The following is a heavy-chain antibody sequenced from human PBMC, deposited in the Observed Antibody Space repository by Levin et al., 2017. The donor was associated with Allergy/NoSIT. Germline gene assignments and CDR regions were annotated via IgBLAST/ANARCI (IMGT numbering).Heavy chain of an antibody. CDR2: IYSDGST. V-gene: IGHV4-61*02. J-gene: IGHJ4*02. D-gene: IGHD3-9*01. CDR1: GGSISSGSDY. Sequence: PSETLSLTCTVSGGSISSGSDYWSWIRQPAGKGLEWIGRIYSDGSTNYNPSLKSRITISLDTSKNHFSLKLSSVTATDTAVYYCARGFFDTFDTWGQGTLVTVSS. CDR3: ARGFFDTFDT.